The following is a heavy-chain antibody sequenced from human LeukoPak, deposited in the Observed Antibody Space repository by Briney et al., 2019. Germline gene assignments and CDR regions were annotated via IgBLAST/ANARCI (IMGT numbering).Heavy chain of an antibody. CDR1: GGSISNYY. D-gene: IGHD3-22*01. CDR2: IYSSGTT. V-gene: IGHV4-4*07. CDR3: ARERVGFDSSGRGPRFDC. Sequence: SETLSLTCTVSGGSISNYYWSWIRQPAGKGLEWIVRIYSSGTTNYNLSLSSRVTISVDMSKNQLSLRLRSVTAADTAVYFCARERVGFDSSGRGPRFDCWGQGTLVTVSS. J-gene: IGHJ4*02.